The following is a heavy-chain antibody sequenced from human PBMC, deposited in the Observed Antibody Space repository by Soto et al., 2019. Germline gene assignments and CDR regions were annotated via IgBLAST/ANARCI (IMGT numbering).Heavy chain of an antibody. Sequence: QVQLQESGPGLVKPSQTLSLTCTVSVVSISSGDYYWSWIRQPPWKGLEWIGYIYYSGSTYYNPSLKSRVTISVDTSKNQFSLKLSSVTAADTAVYYCARGSSADGDYLGWYFDLWGRGTLVTVSS. J-gene: IGHJ2*01. V-gene: IGHV4-30-4*01. D-gene: IGHD4-17*01. CDR1: VVSISSGDYY. CDR2: IYYSGST. CDR3: ARGSSADGDYLGWYFDL.